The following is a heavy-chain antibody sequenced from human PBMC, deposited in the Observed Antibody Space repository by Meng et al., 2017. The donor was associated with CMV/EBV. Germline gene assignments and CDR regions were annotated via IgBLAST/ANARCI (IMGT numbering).Heavy chain of an antibody. CDR3: AKDSDHRYFDY. D-gene: IGHD1-14*01. CDR1: GFTFSSYG. V-gene: IGHV3-30*02. J-gene: IGHJ4*02. CDR2: IRYDGSNK. Sequence: GESLKISCAASGFTFSSYGMHWVRQAPGKGLEWVAFIRYDGSNKYYADSVKGRFTISRDNSKNTLYLHMSSLRAEDTAVYYCAKDSDHRYFDYWGQGTLVTVSS.